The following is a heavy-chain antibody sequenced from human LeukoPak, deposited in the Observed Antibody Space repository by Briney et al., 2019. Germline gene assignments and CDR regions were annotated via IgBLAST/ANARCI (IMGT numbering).Heavy chain of an antibody. J-gene: IGHJ3*02. CDR3: ASTQNRGVIIRDAFDI. CDR2: ISSSSSYI. CDR1: GFTFSSYS. V-gene: IGHV3-21*01. Sequence: GGSLRLSCAASGFTFSSYSMNWARQAPGKGLERVSSISSSSSYIYYADSVKGRFTISRDNAKNSLYLQMNSLRAEDTAVYYCASTQNRGVIIRDAFDIWGQGTMVTVSS. D-gene: IGHD3-10*01.